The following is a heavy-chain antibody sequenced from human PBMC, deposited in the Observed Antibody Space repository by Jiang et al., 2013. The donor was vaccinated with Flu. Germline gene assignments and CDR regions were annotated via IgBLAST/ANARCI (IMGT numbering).Heavy chain of an antibody. CDR1: GGSISSYY. CDR2: IYYSGST. Sequence: SGPGLVKPSETLSLTCTVSGGSISSYYWSWIRQPPGKGLEWIGYIYYSGSTNYNPSLKSRVTISVDTSKNQFSLKLSSVTAADTAVYYCARHRGAPAGQRWGSVVDTPLITPFDSWGQGTLVTVSS. CDR3: ARHRGAPAGQRWGSVVDTPLITPFDS. J-gene: IGHJ4*02. D-gene: IGHD5-18*01. V-gene: IGHV4-59*08.